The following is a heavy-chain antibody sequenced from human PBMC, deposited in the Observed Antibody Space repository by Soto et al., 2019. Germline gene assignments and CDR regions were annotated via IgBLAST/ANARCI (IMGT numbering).Heavy chain of an antibody. Sequence: QVQLQESGPGLVKPSQTLSLTCTVSGGSISSGDYYWSWIRQPPGKGLEWIGYIYYSGSTYYNPSLKSRVTISVDTSKNQFSLKLSSVTAADTAVYYCASSIAARPGPYYYGIDVWGQGTTVTVSS. CDR3: ASSIAARPGPYYYGIDV. CDR2: IYYSGST. D-gene: IGHD6-6*01. V-gene: IGHV4-30-4*01. J-gene: IGHJ6*02. CDR1: GGSISSGDYY.